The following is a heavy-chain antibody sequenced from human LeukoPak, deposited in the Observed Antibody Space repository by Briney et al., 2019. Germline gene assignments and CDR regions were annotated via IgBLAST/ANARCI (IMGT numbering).Heavy chain of an antibody. CDR3: ARVQWHDAFDI. Sequence: SETLSLTCTVSGGSISSYYWSWIRQPPGKGLEWIGYIYYSGSTNYNPSLKSRVTISVDTSKNQFSLKLSSVTAADTAVYYCARVQWHDAFDIWGQGTMVTVSS. CDR1: GGSISSYY. J-gene: IGHJ3*02. V-gene: IGHV4-59*08. CDR2: IYYSGST. D-gene: IGHD6-19*01.